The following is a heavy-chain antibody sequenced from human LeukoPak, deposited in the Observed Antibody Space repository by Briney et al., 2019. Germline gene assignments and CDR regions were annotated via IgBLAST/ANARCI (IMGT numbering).Heavy chain of an antibody. Sequence: SETLSLTCTVSGGSISSYYWSWTRQPPGKGLEWIGYIYYSGSTNYNPSLKSRVTISVDTSKNQFSLKLTSVTAADTAVYYCARGGGWSPYYFDYWGQGTLVTVSS. CDR2: IYYSGST. CDR3: ARGGGWSPYYFDY. J-gene: IGHJ4*02. D-gene: IGHD6-19*01. V-gene: IGHV4-59*01. CDR1: GGSISSYY.